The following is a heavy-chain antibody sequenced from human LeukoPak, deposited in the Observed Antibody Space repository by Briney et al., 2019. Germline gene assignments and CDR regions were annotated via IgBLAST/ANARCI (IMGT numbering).Heavy chain of an antibody. V-gene: IGHV3-7*01. D-gene: IGHD1-26*01. J-gene: IGHJ4*02. CDR2: IKQDGSEE. Sequence: GGSLRLSCAASGFTFSSYWMSWVRQAPGKGLEWVANIKQDGSEEYYVDSVKGRFTISRDNAKNSLYLQMNSLRAEDTAVYYCARDSGSYLRPLHFDYWGQGTLVTASS. CDR1: GFTFSSYW. CDR3: ARDSGSYLRPLHFDY.